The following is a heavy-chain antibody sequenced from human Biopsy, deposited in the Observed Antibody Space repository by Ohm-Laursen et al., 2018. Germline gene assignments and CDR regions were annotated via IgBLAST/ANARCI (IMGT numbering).Heavy chain of an antibody. Sequence: GTLSLTCTVSGGSISRIYWSCIRQTPGQGLEWNGDIYYSGCTNYNPSLKSRVTISVDTSKNQFSLRLNSVTAADTAVYYCARATNSTGWPYYDFYGMDVWGQGTTVTVSS. CDR1: GGSISRIY. V-gene: IGHV4-59*13. J-gene: IGHJ6*02. CDR2: IYYSGCT. CDR3: ARATNSTGWPYYDFYGMDV. D-gene: IGHD2/OR15-2a*01.